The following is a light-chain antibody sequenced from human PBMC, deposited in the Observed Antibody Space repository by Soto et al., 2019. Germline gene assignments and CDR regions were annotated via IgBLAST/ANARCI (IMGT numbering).Light chain of an antibody. CDR2: EVS. Sequence: QSALTQPPSASGSPGQSVTISWTGTSSDVGGYNYVSWYQQHPGKAPNLMIYEVSKRPSGVPDRFSGSKSGNTASLTVSGLQAEDEADYYCCSYAGSKTLFGGGTKVTVL. V-gene: IGLV2-8*01. J-gene: IGLJ2*01. CDR1: SSDVGGYNY. CDR3: CSYAGSKTL.